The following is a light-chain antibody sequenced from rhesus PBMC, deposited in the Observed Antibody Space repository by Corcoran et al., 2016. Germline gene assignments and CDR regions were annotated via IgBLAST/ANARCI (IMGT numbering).Light chain of an antibody. CDR2: KVS. V-gene: IGKV2-58*03. J-gene: IGKJ2*01. CDR1: QSLLNSNGNTY. Sequence: EVVMTQSPLSLPVTPGQPASISCRSSQSLLNSNGNTYLSWFLQKPGQSPRRIIYKVSNRDSGVPYRFSGSGAGTDFTLKISRVEAEDFGVYYCMEGTHWPFSFGQGTKVEIK. CDR3: MEGTHWPFS.